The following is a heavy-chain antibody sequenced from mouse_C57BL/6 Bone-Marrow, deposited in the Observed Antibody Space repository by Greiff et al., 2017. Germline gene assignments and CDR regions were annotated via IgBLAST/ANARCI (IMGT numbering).Heavy chain of an antibody. CDR2: IYPGSGST. CDR1: GYTFTSYW. Sequence: QFQLQQPGAELVKPGASVKMSCKASGYTFTSYWITWVKQRPGQGLEWIGDIYPGSGSTNYNEKFKSKATLAVDTSSSTAYMQLSSLTSEDSAVYYGARPYYSNYWYFDVWGTGTTVTVSS. V-gene: IGHV1-55*01. CDR3: ARPYYSNYWYFDV. J-gene: IGHJ1*03. D-gene: IGHD2-5*01.